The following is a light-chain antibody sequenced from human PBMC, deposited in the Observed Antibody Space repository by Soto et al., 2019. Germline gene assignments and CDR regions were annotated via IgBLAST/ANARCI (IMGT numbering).Light chain of an antibody. V-gene: IGLV1-40*01. Sequence: QSVLTQPPSASGAPGQRVTISCTGSSSNIGACYDIHWYQQLPGTAHKLLIYDNSNRPSGVPDRFSGSKSGTSASLASTGLHAEDEADYYCQSYDSILSGAVFGGGTQLTVL. CDR2: DNS. J-gene: IGLJ7*01. CDR1: SSNIGACYD. CDR3: QSYDSILSGAV.